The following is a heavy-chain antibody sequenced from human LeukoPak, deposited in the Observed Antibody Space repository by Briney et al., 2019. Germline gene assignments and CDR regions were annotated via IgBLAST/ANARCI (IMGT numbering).Heavy chain of an antibody. D-gene: IGHD1-26*01. V-gene: IGHV3-64D*06. CDR1: GFTFRDYP. CDR2: ISSAGGTT. Sequence: GGSLRLSCSASGFTFRDYPIHWVRQAPGEGLQYVSAISSAGGTTYYADSVRGRFTISRDNSKNTLYLQMSSLRAEDTAVYYCVKDRSGFMGAPSYYFDYWGQGTLVTVSS. J-gene: IGHJ4*02. CDR3: VKDRSGFMGAPSYYFDY.